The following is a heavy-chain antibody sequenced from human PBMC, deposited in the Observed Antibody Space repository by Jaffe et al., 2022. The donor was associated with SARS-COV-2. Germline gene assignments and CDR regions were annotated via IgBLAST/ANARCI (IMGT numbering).Heavy chain of an antibody. CDR1: GYNFANFW. CDR2: LYPGDFDT. V-gene: IGHV5-51*01. Sequence: EVQLVQSGAEVKKPGESLKISCKGSGYNFANFWIGWVRQVPEKGLEWMGVLYPGDFDTRYRPAFQGQVTLSADKSINTAYLHWSSLKASDTAIYYCARSLEEAEDVDAFDIWGQGTMVTVSS. CDR3: ARSLEEAEDVDAFDI. J-gene: IGHJ3*02. D-gene: IGHD6-19*01.